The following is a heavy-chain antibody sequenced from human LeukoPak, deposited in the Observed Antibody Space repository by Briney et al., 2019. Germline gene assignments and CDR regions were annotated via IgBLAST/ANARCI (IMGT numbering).Heavy chain of an antibody. CDR1: GYTFTSYG. J-gene: IGHJ4*02. CDR2: ISAYNGNT. Sequence: ASVKVSCKASGYTFTSYGISWVRQAPGQGLEWMGWISAYNGNTNYAQKLQGRATMTTDTSTSTAYMELRSLRSDDTAVYYCAREPKDYDFWSGETADFDYWGQGTLVTVSS. D-gene: IGHD3-3*01. CDR3: AREPKDYDFWSGETADFDY. V-gene: IGHV1-18*01.